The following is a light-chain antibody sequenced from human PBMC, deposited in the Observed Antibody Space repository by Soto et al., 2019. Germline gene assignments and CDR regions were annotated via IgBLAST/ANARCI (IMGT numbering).Light chain of an antibody. CDR1: QGISNY. J-gene: IGKJ3*01. CDR2: AAS. Sequence: DIQMTQSPSSLSASVGDRVAIICRASQGISNYLAWYQQKPGKVPKLLIYAASTLPSGVPSRFSGSGSGTEFTLTISSLQPADVASYYCQNYNSAPFTFGPGTEVDIK. V-gene: IGKV1-27*01. CDR3: QNYNSAPFT.